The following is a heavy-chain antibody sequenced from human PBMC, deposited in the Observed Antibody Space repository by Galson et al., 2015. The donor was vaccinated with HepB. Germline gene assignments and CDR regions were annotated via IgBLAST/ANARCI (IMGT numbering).Heavy chain of an antibody. Sequence: QSGAEVKKPGESLKISCKGSGYSFTTHWIGWVRQMPGKGLEWMGIIYPGDSDTRYSPSFQGQVTISADTAINTAYLQWSSLKTSDTAMYYCTRPNEYGDYATYWGQGTLVTVSS. CDR3: TRPNEYGDYATY. D-gene: IGHD4-17*01. V-gene: IGHV5-51*01. CDR1: GYSFTTHW. J-gene: IGHJ4*02. CDR2: IYPGDSDT.